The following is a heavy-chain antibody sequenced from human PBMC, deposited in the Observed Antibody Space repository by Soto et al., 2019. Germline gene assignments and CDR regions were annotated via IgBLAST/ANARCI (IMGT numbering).Heavy chain of an antibody. Sequence: LSETLSLTCAVYGGSFSGYYWSWIRQPPGKGLEWIGEINHSGSTNYNPSLKSRVTISVDTSKNQFSLKLSSVTAADTAVYYCARARRDGYGGDFDYWGQGTLVTVSS. V-gene: IGHV4-34*01. CDR2: INHSGST. CDR1: GGSFSGYY. J-gene: IGHJ4*02. D-gene: IGHD4-17*01. CDR3: ARARRDGYGGDFDY.